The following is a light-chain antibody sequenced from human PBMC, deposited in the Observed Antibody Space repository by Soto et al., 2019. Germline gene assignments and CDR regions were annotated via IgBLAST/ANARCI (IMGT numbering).Light chain of an antibody. CDR3: QQYGSSPPYT. V-gene: IGKV3-20*01. CDR2: GSS. Sequence: EVVLTQSPGTLSLSPGERATLSCRASQSVSNNYLAWYQQKPGQAPRLLIFGSSDRATGIPDRFSGSGSGTDFPLTINRLEPEDFAVSYCQQYGSSPPYTFGQGTKLEIK. CDR1: QSVSNNY. J-gene: IGKJ2*01.